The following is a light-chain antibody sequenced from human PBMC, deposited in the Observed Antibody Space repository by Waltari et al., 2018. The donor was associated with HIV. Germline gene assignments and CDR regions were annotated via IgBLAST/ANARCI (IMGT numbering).Light chain of an antibody. CDR3: ISYTTTNYYV. V-gene: IGLV2-14*01. J-gene: IGLJ1*01. Sequence: QSALTQPASVSGSPGQSITISCTDSSSDMSTYNRASWYQQFPGKAPKLIIYEVGNRPSGVSNRFSGSKSGNTASLTISGLQAEDEADYYCISYTTTNYYVFGPGTWVTVL. CDR1: SSDMSTYNR. CDR2: EVG.